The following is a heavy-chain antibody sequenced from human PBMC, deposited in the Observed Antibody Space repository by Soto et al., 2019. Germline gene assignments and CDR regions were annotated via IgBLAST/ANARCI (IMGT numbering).Heavy chain of an antibody. CDR1: GFDFSGSE. Sequence: GGSLRLSCTASGFDFSGSEMNWFRQAPGKGLEWVAYITGSGGAMFHADSVKGRFSISRDNAKNSLFLEMSDLTADDTGVYYCAKVAPFILGSPFWGQGTLVTVSS. D-gene: IGHD2-21*01. J-gene: IGHJ4*02. CDR2: ITGSGGAM. CDR3: AKVAPFILGSPF. V-gene: IGHV3-48*03.